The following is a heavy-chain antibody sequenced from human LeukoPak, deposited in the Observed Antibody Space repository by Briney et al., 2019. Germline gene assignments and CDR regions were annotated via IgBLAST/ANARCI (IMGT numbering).Heavy chain of an antibody. D-gene: IGHD6-19*01. CDR3: ARDNEQCPEA. V-gene: IGHV1-46*01. CDR2: INPSGGST. Sequence: ASVKVSCKASGYTFTSYYMHWVRHAPGQGLEWRGIINPSGGSTSYAQKFQARVTMTRDTSTSTVYMELSSLRSEDTAVYYCARDNEQCPEAWGQGTLVTVSS. J-gene: IGHJ5*02. CDR1: GYTFTSYY.